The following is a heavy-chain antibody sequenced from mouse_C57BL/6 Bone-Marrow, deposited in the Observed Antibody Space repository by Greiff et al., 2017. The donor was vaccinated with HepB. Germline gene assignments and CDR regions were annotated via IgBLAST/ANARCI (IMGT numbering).Heavy chain of an antibody. CDR2: IWSGGST. V-gene: IGHV2-4*01. D-gene: IGHD2-5*01. Sequence: QVQLKESGPGLVQPSQSLSITCTVSGFSLTSYGVHWVRQPPGKGLEWLGVIWSGGSTDYNAAFISRLSISKDNSKSQVFFKMNSLQADDTAIYYCFPSYYSNPEGAMDYWGQGTSVTVSS. CDR1: GFSLTSYG. CDR3: FPSYYSNPEGAMDY. J-gene: IGHJ4*01.